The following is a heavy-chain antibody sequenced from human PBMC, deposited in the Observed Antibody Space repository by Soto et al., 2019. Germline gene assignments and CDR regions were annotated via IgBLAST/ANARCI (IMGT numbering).Heavy chain of an antibody. CDR3: ARDGGGDVLNYYGSGSPWYYYYYGMDV. CDR2: IYYSGST. J-gene: IGHJ6*02. V-gene: IGHV4-59*01. D-gene: IGHD3-10*01. Sequence: GLEWIWYIYYSGSTNYNPCLKSRVTVSVDTSKNQFSLKLSSVTAADTAVYYCARDGGGDVLNYYGSGSPWYYYYYGMDVWGQGTTVTVSS.